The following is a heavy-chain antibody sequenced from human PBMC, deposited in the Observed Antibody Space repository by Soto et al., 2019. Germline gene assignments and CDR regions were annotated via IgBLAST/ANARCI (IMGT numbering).Heavy chain of an antibody. D-gene: IGHD6-25*01. J-gene: IGHJ5*02. CDR2: INAGEGYT. CDR1: GITYSTYA. Sequence: QVHLVQSGAEVKNPGASVRVSCKASGITYSTYAIHWVRQAPGQGLEWMGWINAGEGYTRYSQDFQGRVTLSTVTSASTTYLDLSNLTFGDTGVYYCARAISGYVTWGQGTQVTVSS. CDR3: ARAISGYVT. V-gene: IGHV1-3*01.